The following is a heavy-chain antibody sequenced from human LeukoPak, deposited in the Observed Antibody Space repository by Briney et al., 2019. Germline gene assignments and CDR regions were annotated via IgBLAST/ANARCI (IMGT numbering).Heavy chain of an antibody. D-gene: IGHD1/OR15-1a*01. CDR2: ISYDGSNK. V-gene: IGHV3-30*04. J-gene: IGHJ4*02. Sequence: GGSLRLSCAASGFTFSSYAMHWVRQAPGKGLEWVAVISYDGSNKYYADSVKGRFTISRDNSKNTLYLQMNSLRAEDTAVYYCARDSTEQWVWYFDYWGQGTLVTVSS. CDR1: GFTFSSYA. CDR3: ARDSTEQWVWYFDY.